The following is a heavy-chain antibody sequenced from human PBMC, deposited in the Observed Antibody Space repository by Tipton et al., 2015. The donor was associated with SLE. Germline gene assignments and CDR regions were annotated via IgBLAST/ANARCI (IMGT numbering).Heavy chain of an antibody. CDR2: ISYSENT. J-gene: IGHJ4*02. CDR1: GGSISSHY. CDR3: AGAWQGYCSGGTCYVLDY. D-gene: IGHD2-15*01. V-gene: IGHV4-59*11. Sequence: LRLSCTVSGGSISSHYWSWIRQPPGKGLEWIGYISYSENTNYNPALKSRDTISVDTPKNQFSLKLRSVTAADTAVYYCAGAWQGYCSGGTCYVLDYWGQGTLVTVSS.